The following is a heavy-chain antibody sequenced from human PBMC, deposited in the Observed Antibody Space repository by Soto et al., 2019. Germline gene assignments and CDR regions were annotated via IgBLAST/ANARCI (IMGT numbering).Heavy chain of an antibody. CDR1: GGSISSSSYY. CDR2: IYYSGST. D-gene: IGHD2-15*01. CDR3: ARQITVVVAATRWFDP. Sequence: SETLSLTCTVSGGSISSSSYYWGWIRQPPGKGLEWIGSIYYSGSTYYNPSLKSRVTISVDTSKNQFSLKLSSVTAADTAVYYCARQITVVVAATRWFDPWGQGTLVTVSS. J-gene: IGHJ5*02. V-gene: IGHV4-39*01.